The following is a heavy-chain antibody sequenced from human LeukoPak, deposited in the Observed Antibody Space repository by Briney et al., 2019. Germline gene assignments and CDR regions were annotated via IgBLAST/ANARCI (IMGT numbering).Heavy chain of an antibody. D-gene: IGHD2-8*01. CDR2: IYYSGST. V-gene: IGHV4-59*01. CDR1: GGSISSYY. J-gene: IGHJ5*02. Sequence: PSETLSLTCTVSGGSISSYYWSWIRQPPGKGLEWIGYIYYSGSTNYIPSLKSRVTISVDTSKNQFSLKLSSVTAADTAVYYCARVRRYCTNGVCPTGFDPWGQGTLVSVSS. CDR3: ARVRRYCTNGVCPTGFDP.